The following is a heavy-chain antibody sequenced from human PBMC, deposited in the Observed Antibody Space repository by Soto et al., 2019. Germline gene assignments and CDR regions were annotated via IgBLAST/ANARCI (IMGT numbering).Heavy chain of an antibody. V-gene: IGHV3-74*01. J-gene: IGHJ6*03. D-gene: IGHD2-15*01. CDR1: GFTFSSYW. CDR3: ARDDVHCSGGRRYGVPMDV. Sequence: GGSLRLSCAASGFTFSSYWMHWVRQAPGKGLVWVSRINGDGTTTTYADSVKGRFTISRDNAKNMLYLQMNSLSAEDTAVYYCARDDVHCSGGRRYGVPMDVWGKGTTVTVSS. CDR2: INGDGTTT.